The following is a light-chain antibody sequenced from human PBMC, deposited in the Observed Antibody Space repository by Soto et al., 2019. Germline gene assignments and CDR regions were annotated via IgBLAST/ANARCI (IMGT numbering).Light chain of an antibody. V-gene: IGKV1-5*03. CDR2: KAS. CDR1: QSISVW. Sequence: DIQMTQSPSTLSASVGDRVTITCRASQSISVWLAWYQQKAGKAPNLLIYKASRVESGVPSRFSGSGSETEFTLTISGLQPGDSATYYCQQYNSYSPTFGQGTKVEVK. J-gene: IGKJ1*01. CDR3: QQYNSYSPT.